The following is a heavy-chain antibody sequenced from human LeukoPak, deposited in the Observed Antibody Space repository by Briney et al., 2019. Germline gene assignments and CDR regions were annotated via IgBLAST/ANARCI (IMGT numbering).Heavy chain of an antibody. J-gene: IGHJ6*03. CDR3: AKHTYYYYMDV. CDR1: GGSISSYY. V-gene: IGHV4-59*01. CDR2: IYYSGST. Sequence: SETLSLTCTVSGGSISSYYWSWIRQPPGKGLEWIGNIYYSGSTNYNPSLKSRVTISVDTSKNQFSLKLSSVTAADTAMYYCAKHTYYYYMDVWGKGTSVTVSS.